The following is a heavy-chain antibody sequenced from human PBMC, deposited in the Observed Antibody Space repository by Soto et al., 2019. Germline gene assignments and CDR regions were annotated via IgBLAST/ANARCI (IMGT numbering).Heavy chain of an antibody. Sequence: GESLKISCKGSGYSFTSYWIGWVRQMPGKGLEWMGIIYPGDSDTRYSPSFQGQVTISADKSISTAYLQWSSLKASDTAMYYCARHVMAYCGGDCYSGGYYYGMDVWGQGTTVTVS. D-gene: IGHD2-21*02. CDR3: ARHVMAYCGGDCYSGGYYYGMDV. J-gene: IGHJ6*02. CDR2: IYPGDSDT. CDR1: GYSFTSYW. V-gene: IGHV5-51*01.